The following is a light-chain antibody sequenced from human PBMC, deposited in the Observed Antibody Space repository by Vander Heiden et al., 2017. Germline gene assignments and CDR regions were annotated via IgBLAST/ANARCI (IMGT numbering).Light chain of an antibody. CDR2: AAS. V-gene: IGKV1-39*01. CDR3: RQCETTLGT. J-gene: IGKJ2*02. CDR1: QSISSY. Sequence: DIQMTQSPSSLSASVGDRVTITCRASQSISSYLNWYQQKPGKAPKLLIYAASSLQSPVPSRFRGSGSGTDFTLTISMLQPEHFATYYCRQCETTLGTFGQGTKLEIK.